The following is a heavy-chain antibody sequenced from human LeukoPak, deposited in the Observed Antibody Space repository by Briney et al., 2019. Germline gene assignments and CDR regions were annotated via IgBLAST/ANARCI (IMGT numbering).Heavy chain of an antibody. D-gene: IGHD6-13*01. CDR2: IFYSGGT. CDR1: GYSFTSGHY. CDR3: SRHLTIAAAGTFDY. Sequence: PSETLSLTCSVSGYSFTSGHYWGWTRQPPGKGLEWIGYIFYSGGTNYNPSLKSRVTISVDTPKNHFSLRLNSVTAAGTAVYYCSRHLTIAAAGTFDYWGQGTLVSVSS. J-gene: IGHJ4*02. V-gene: IGHV4-38-2*01.